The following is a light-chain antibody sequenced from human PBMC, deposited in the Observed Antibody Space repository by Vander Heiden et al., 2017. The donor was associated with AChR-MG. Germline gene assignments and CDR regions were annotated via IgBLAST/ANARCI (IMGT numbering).Light chain of an antibody. J-gene: IGKJ2*01. V-gene: IGKV3-15*01. CDR3: QQYNDWPRYT. Sequence: EIVMTQSPATRSVSPGERATLSCSASQSARGHFAWYQQKPGQAPRLLIYAASTRATGVPGRFSGSGSGTEFTLTISSLQSEDFAVYFCQQYNDWPRYTFGQGTKLEIK. CDR2: AAS. CDR1: QSARGH.